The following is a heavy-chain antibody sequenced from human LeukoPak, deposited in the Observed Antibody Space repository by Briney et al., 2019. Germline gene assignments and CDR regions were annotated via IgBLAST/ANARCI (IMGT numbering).Heavy chain of an antibody. V-gene: IGHV3-23*01. Sequence: GGSLRLSCAASGFTFSSYAMSWVRQAPGKGLEWVSAISGSGGSTYYADSVKGHFTISRDNSKNTLYLRMHSLRAEDTAIYYCAREYDFWSGYKDYWGQGILVTVSS. D-gene: IGHD3-3*01. CDR1: GFTFSSYA. J-gene: IGHJ4*02. CDR2: ISGSGGST. CDR3: AREYDFWSGYKDY.